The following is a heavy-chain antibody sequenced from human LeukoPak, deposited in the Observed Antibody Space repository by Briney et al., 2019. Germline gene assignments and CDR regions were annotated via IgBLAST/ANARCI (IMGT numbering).Heavy chain of an antibody. J-gene: IGHJ5*02. D-gene: IGHD3-22*01. CDR3: ARDKFAYYYDSSGPPRFDP. CDR1: GFTFNDYW. CDR2: IKEDGTEK. Sequence: GGSLRLSCVCSGFTFNDYWMSWVRQAPGKGLEWVGFIKEDGTEKHYVDSVRGRFTISRDNAKNSLYLQMNSLRAEDTAVYYCARDKFAYYYDSSGPPRFDPWGQGTLVTVSS. V-gene: IGHV3-7*01.